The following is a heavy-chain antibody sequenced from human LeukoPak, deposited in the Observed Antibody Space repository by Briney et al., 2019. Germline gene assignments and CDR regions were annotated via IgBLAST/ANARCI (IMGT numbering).Heavy chain of an antibody. CDR1: GGSFSGYY. D-gene: IGHD6-19*01. CDR3: ARGLYSSKKRYFDY. V-gene: IGHV4-34*01. J-gene: IGHJ4*02. Sequence: SETLSLTCAVYGGSFSGYYWSWIRQPPGKGLEWIGEINHSGSTNYNPSLKSRATISVDTSKNQFSLKLSSVTAADTAVYYCARGLYSSKKRYFDYWGQGTLVAVSS. CDR2: INHSGST.